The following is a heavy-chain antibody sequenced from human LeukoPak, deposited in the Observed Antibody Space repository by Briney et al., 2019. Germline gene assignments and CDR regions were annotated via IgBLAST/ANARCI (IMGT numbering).Heavy chain of an antibody. CDR2: ISGGTT. Sequence: GGSLRLSCAASGFTISTYGMSWVRQAPGKGLEWVSSISGGTTYYADSVKGRFTISRDNSKNTVSLQMNSLRAEDTAVYYCAKSAYHSGNYWGQGTLVTVSS. CDR3: AKSAYHSGNY. V-gene: IGHV3-23*01. D-gene: IGHD3-10*01. CDR1: GFTISTYG. J-gene: IGHJ4*02.